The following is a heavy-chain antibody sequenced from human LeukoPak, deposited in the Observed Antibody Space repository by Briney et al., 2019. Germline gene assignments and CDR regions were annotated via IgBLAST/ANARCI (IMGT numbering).Heavy chain of an antibody. V-gene: IGHV3-74*01. CDR3: ARDPTYYYDSSGYPGIPMS. Sequence: PGGSLRLSCAASGFTFSSYWMHWVRQAPGKGLVWVSRINSDGSSTSYADSVKGRFTISRDSAKNTLYLQMNSLRAEDTAVYYCARDPTYYYDSSGYPGIPMSWGQGTLVTVSS. CDR2: INSDGSST. CDR1: GFTFSSYW. J-gene: IGHJ4*02. D-gene: IGHD3-22*01.